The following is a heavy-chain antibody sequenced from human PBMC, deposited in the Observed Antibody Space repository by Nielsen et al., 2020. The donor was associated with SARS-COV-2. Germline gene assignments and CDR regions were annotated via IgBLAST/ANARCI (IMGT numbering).Heavy chain of an antibody. Sequence: ASVKVSCKASGYTFSSFGISWVRQAPGQGLEWMGWISTNNGDTNYAQKFQGRVTMTTDTSTSTAYMELRSLRSDDTAVYYCARGCSGGPCYATYWGQGTLVTVSS. CDR2: ISTNNGDT. V-gene: IGHV1-18*01. CDR1: GYTFSSFG. D-gene: IGHD2-15*01. CDR3: ARGCSGGPCYATY. J-gene: IGHJ4*02.